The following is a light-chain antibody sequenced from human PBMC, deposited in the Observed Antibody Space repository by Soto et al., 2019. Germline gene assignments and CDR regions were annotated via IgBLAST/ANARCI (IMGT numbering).Light chain of an antibody. CDR3: SSYAGSNNPYV. V-gene: IGLV2-8*01. CDR2: EVT. CDR1: SGVIGGYDY. J-gene: IGLJ1*01. Sequence: QSALTQPPSASGSPGQSVTISCTGTSGVIGGYDYVSWYQQHPGKAPKLMIYEVTKRPLGVPDRFSGSKSGNTASLTVSGLQAEDEADYYCSSYAGSNNPYVFGTGTQLTVL.